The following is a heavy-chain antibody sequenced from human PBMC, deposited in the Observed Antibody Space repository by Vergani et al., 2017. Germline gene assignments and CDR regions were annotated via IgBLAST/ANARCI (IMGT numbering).Heavy chain of an antibody. J-gene: IGHJ4*02. D-gene: IGHD2-15*01. Sequence: QVQLQESGPGLVKPSETLSLTCTVSGGSISSYYWSWIRQPAGKGLEWIGRFYTSGSTNYNPSLKSRVTMSVDTSKNQFSLKLSSVTAADTAVYYCARVRGEAATSSIFFDYWGQGTLVTVSS. V-gene: IGHV4-4*07. CDR3: ARVRGEAATSSIFFDY. CDR1: GGSISSYY. CDR2: FYTSGST.